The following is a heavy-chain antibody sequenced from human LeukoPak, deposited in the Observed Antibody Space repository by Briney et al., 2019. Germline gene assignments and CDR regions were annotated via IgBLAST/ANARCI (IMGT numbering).Heavy chain of an antibody. CDR2: IKEDGSEK. V-gene: IGHV3-7*01. D-gene: IGHD1-14*01. J-gene: IGHJ2*01. CDR3: ARDALTPGPWYFDL. CDR1: GFTFSSYW. Sequence: GSLRLSCAASGFTFSSYWMSWVRQAPGKGLEWVANIKEDGSEKYYVDSVKGRFAISRDNAKDSLYLQMNSLRAEDTAVYYCARDALTPGPWYFDLWGRGTLVTVSS.